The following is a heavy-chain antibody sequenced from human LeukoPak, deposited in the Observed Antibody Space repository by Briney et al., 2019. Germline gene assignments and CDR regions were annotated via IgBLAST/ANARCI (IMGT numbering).Heavy chain of an antibody. D-gene: IGHD1-26*01. CDR1: GFTFSNYA. V-gene: IGHV3-23*01. CDR2: ISGDAGST. Sequence: GGSLRLSCAASGFTFSNYAMSWVRQAPGRGLEWVSAISGDAGSTYYADSVKGRFTISRDNSKNTLYLQMNSLRADDTAVYYCARDRWELPHYYYYGLDVWGQGATVTVSS. CDR3: ARDRWELPHYYYYGLDV. J-gene: IGHJ6*02.